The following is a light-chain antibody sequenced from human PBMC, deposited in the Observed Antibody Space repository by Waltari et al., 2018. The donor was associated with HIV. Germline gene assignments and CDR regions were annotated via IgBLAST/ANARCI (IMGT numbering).Light chain of an antibody. Sequence: GERATINCKSSQSVLYSSNNKNYLAWYQQKPGQPPELLIYWASTRESGVPDRFSGSGSATDFTLTISSLQAEDVAVYYCQQYYSTPLTFGGGTQVEIK. J-gene: IGKJ4*01. CDR1: QSVLYSSNNKNY. V-gene: IGKV4-1*01. CDR3: QQYYSTPLT. CDR2: WAS.